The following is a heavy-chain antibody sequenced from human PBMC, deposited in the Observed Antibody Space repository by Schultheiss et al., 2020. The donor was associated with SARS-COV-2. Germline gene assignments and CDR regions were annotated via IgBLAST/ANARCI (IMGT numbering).Heavy chain of an antibody. Sequence: GESLKISCAASGFTFSSYAMHWVRQAPGKGLEWVAVISYDGSNKYYADSVKGRFTISRDNSKNTLYLQMNSLRAEDTAVYYCARTVGYYGSGSKSGGMDVWGQGTTVTVSS. CDR1: GFTFSSYA. J-gene: IGHJ6*02. V-gene: IGHV3-30*01. CDR2: ISYDGSNK. D-gene: IGHD3-10*01. CDR3: ARTVGYYGSGSKSGGMDV.